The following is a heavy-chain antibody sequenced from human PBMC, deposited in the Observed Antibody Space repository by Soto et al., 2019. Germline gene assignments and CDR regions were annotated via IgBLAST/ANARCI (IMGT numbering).Heavy chain of an antibody. V-gene: IGHV1-69*01. Sequence: QVQLVQSGAEVKKPGSSVKVSCKASGGTFSSYAISWVRQAPGQGLEWMGGIIPIFGTANYAQKFQGRVTISADESTSTAYMELSSLRSEDTAVYYCARDRPALLLTYYGMDVWGQGTTVTVSS. CDR2: IIPIFGTA. D-gene: IGHD2-15*01. CDR1: GGTFSSYA. CDR3: ARDRPALLLTYYGMDV. J-gene: IGHJ6*02.